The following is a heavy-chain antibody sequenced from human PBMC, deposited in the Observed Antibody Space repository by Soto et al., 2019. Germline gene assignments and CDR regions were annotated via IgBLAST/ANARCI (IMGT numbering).Heavy chain of an antibody. CDR3: ARATQRKDFDY. CDR2: IYYSGST. D-gene: IGHD6-25*01. Sequence: PSETLSLTCTVSGGSISSSSYYWGWIRQTPGKGLEWIGSIYYSGSTYYNPSLKSRVTISVDTSKNQFSLKLSSVTAADTAVYYCARATQRKDFDYWGQGILVTVSS. J-gene: IGHJ4*02. CDR1: GGSISSSSYY. V-gene: IGHV4-39*07.